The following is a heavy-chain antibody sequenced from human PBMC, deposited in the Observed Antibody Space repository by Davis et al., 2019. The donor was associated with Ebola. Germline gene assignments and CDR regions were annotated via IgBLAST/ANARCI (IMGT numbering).Heavy chain of an antibody. D-gene: IGHD5-24*01. J-gene: IGHJ4*02. CDR2: IYYSGIP. CDR3: ARLRTEMASFYFEY. CDR1: GGSISSGGYY. V-gene: IGHV4-31*03. Sequence: MPSETLSLTCTVSGGSISSGGYYWSWIRQLPGKGLEWSGYIYYSGIPYSNPSLGSRVTISVDTSKNQFSLNLSSVTAADTAVYYCARLRTEMASFYFEYWGQGTLVTVSS.